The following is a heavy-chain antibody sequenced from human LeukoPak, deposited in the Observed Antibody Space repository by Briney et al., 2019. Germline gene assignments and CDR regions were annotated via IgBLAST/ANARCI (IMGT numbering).Heavy chain of an antibody. CDR1: GDTTATYG. CDR3: ARDLAPWFYGGSYFDS. J-gene: IGHJ1*01. Sequence: GASVKVSCKPSGDTTATYGISWMRQAPGQGLEWVGWTSNYNHNTNYEQKFRDRVTLTIDTSANIAYMELRSLRSDDTAMYYCARDLAPWFYGGSYFDSWGQGTLVNVSS. CDR2: TSNYNHNT. V-gene: IGHV1-18*01. D-gene: IGHD3-10*01.